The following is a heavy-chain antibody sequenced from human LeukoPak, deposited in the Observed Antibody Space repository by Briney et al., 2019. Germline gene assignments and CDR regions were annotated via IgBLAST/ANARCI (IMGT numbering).Heavy chain of an antibody. CDR3: AKYYDSSGYFNY. D-gene: IGHD3-22*01. J-gene: IGHJ4*02. V-gene: IGHV4-34*01. CDR2: INHSGST. CDR1: GGSFSGYY. Sequence: SETLSLTCAVYGGSFSGYYWSWIRQPPGKGLEWIGEINHSGSTNYNPSLKSRVTISVDTSKDQFSLKLSSVTAADTAVYYCAKYYDSSGYFNYWGQGTLVTVSS.